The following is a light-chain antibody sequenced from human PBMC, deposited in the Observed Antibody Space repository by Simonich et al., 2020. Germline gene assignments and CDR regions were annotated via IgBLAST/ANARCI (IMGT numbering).Light chain of an antibody. Sequence: DIQLTQSPSSLSASVGDRVTITCRVSPGISSYLAWYQQKPGKAPKLLIYAASTLQSGVPSRFSGSGSGTEFTLTISSLQPEDFATYYCQQLNSYPFFGPGTKVDIK. J-gene: IGKJ3*01. CDR3: QQLNSYPF. CDR1: PGISSY. CDR2: AAS. V-gene: IGKV1-9*01.